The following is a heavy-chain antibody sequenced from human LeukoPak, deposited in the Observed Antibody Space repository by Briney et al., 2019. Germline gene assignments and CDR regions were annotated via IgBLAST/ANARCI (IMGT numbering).Heavy chain of an antibody. V-gene: IGHV4-4*07. CDR3: ARGVMTAIFAFDI. CDR2: IYTNGIT. Sequence: SETLSLTCTVSGDSISDYYWSWIRQPAGKGLELIGRIYTNGITNYNPSLKSRVTTSVDTSKNQLSLRLSSVTAADTAVYYCARGVMTAIFAFDIWGQETMVTVSS. D-gene: IGHD2-21*02. CDR1: GDSISDYY. J-gene: IGHJ3*02.